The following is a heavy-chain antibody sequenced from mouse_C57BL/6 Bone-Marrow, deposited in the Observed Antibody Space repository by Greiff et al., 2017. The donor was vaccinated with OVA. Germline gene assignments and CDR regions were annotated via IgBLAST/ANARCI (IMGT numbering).Heavy chain of an antibody. Sequence: EAHLVESGGDLVKPGGSLKLSCAASGFTFSSYGMSWVRQTPDKRLEWVATISSGGSYTYYPDSVKGRFTISRDNAKNTLYLQMSSLKSEDTAMYYCARRDGYRFAYWGQGTLVTVSA. D-gene: IGHD2-3*01. CDR1: GFTFSSYG. CDR3: ARRDGYRFAY. CDR2: ISSGGSYT. J-gene: IGHJ3*01. V-gene: IGHV5-6*01.